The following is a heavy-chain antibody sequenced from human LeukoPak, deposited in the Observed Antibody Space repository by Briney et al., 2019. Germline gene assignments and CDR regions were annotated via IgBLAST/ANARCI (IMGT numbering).Heavy chain of an antibody. CDR2: INPNSGGT. Sequence: ASVKVSCKASGYTFTGYYMHWVRQAPGQGLEWMGWINPNSGGTNYAQKFQGRVTMTRDTSISTAYMELSRLRSDDTAVYYCAREYHGIVAAISFHLDYWGQGTLVTVSS. CDR1: GYTFTGYY. V-gene: IGHV1-2*02. D-gene: IGHD6-13*01. J-gene: IGHJ4*02. CDR3: AREYHGIVAAISFHLDY.